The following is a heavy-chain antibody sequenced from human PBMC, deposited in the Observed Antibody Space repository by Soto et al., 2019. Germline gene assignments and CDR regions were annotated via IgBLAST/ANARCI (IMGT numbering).Heavy chain of an antibody. CDR3: ARDLWGYCGADCYPLDV. Sequence: PSETLSLTCTVSGGSLSSYYCSWIRQPPGKGLEWIGYMYNTGSTIYNPSLKSRVTISVDTSKNQFSLKLNSVTAADTAVYYCARDLWGYCGADCYPLDVWGQGTTVTVS. D-gene: IGHD2-21*02. CDR2: MYNTGST. V-gene: IGHV4-59*01. J-gene: IGHJ6*02. CDR1: GGSLSSYY.